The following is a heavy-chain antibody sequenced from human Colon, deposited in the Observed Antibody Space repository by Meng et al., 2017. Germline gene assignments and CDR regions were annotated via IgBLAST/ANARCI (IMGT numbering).Heavy chain of an antibody. CDR1: GFAFSSYA. CDR2: ISGSGDST. J-gene: IGHJ4*02. V-gene: IGHV3-23*01. D-gene: IGHD5-24*01. CDR3: AKRQKDGYTSCIDY. Sequence: GESLKISCAASGFAFSSYAMNWVRQAPGKGLECVSDISGSGDSTYYAESVKGRFTVSRDNSKNTLYLQMNSLRADDTAVYYCAKRQKDGYTSCIDYWGQGTLVTVSS.